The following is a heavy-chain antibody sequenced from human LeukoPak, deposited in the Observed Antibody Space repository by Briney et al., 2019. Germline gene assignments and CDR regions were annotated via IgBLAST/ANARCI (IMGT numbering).Heavy chain of an antibody. CDR3: AITYYYDSSGYRTQNYFDY. J-gene: IGHJ4*02. D-gene: IGHD3-22*01. CDR2: INPNSGGT. Sequence: ASVKVSCKASGYTFTGYYMHWVRQAPGQGLEWMGWINPNSGGTNYAQKFRGRVTMTRDTSISTAYMELSRLRSDDTAVYYCAITYYYDSSGYRTQNYFDYWGQGTLVTVSS. CDR1: GYTFTGYY. V-gene: IGHV1-2*02.